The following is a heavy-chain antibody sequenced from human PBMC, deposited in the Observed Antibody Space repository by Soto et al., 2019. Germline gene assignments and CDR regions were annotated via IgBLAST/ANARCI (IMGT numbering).Heavy chain of an antibody. CDR2: IRSKAYGGTT. V-gene: IGHV3-49*04. CDR3: TLPNQWELNPFDY. J-gene: IGHJ4*02. Sequence: GGSLRLSCTASGFTFGDYAMSWVRQAPGKGLEWVGFIRSKAYGGTTEYAASVKGRFTISRDDSKSIAYLQMNSLKTEDTAVYYCTLPNQWELNPFDYWGQGTLVTVSS. CDR1: GFTFGDYA. D-gene: IGHD1-26*01.